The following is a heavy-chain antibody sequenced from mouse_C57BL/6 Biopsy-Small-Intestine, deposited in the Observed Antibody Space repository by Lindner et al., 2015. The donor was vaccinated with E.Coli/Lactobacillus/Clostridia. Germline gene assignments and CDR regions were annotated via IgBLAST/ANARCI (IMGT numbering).Heavy chain of an antibody. Sequence: SVKVSCKASGYTFITAYLHWVRQAPGQGLEWMGWINPNTGGTNYAQRFQGRVTMTGDTSINTAYMELSRLTSDDTAVYYCARVDVLLPPARRTLDYWGQGTLVTVSS. J-gene: IGHJ4*01. CDR3: ARVDVLLPPARRTLDY. CDR1: GYTFITAY. D-gene: IGHD2-3*01. V-gene: IGHV1-53*01. CDR2: INPNTGGT.